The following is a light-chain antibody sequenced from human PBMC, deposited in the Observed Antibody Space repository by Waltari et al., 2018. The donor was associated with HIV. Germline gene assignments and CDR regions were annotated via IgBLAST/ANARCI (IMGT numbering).Light chain of an antibody. CDR3: CSYAGSYTFYV. CDR2: DVS. V-gene: IGLV2-11*01. Sequence: QSALTQPRSVSGSPGQSVTIPCTGTSSAVGAYHYVSWYQQHPGRAPKLMIYDVSQRPSRVPDRFSGSKSGNTASLTISGLQAEDEADYYCCSYAGSYTFYVFGTGTKVTVL. CDR1: SSAVGAYHY. J-gene: IGLJ1*01.